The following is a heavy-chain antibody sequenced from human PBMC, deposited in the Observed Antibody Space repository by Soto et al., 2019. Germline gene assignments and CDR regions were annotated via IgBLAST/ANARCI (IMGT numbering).Heavy chain of an antibody. CDR1: GGSFSPNS. CDR3: ARLGKYYQSHDP. D-gene: IGHD1-26*01. J-gene: IGHJ5*02. V-gene: IGHV4-59*08. CDR2: IYYDGTA. Sequence: SETLSLTCTFSGGSFSPNSWSWIRQPPGKGLEWVGYIYYDGTARHNPSLKSRVTISLETSRSQFSLRLSSVTAADTAVYYFARLGKYYQSHDPWGPGTLVTVSS.